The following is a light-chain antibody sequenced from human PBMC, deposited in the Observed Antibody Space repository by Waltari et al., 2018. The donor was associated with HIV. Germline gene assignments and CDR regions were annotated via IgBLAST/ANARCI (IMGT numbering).Light chain of an antibody. J-gene: IGLJ2*01. CDR2: EDN. CDR3: QSYDSSNHVV. Sequence: NFMLTQPHSVSESPGTTVTISCTRSSGSIASNHVQWYQQRPGSSPTTVIYEDNQRPSGVPDRFSGSIDSSSNSASLTISGLKTEDEADYYCQSYDSSNHVVFGGGTKLTVL. V-gene: IGLV6-57*01. CDR1: SGSIASNH.